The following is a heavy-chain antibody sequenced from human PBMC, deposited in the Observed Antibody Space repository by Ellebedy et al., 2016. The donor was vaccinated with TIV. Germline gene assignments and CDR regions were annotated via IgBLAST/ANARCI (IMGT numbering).Heavy chain of an antibody. CDR2: IGTYEGNT. CDR3: AREADSDALDI. CDR1: GYTFTTYG. V-gene: IGHV1-18*04. D-gene: IGHD2-15*01. J-gene: IGHJ3*02. Sequence: AASVKVSCKASGYTFTTYGITWVRQAPGQGPEWMGWIGTYEGNTKYAQKFQGRVTMTTDTSTGTAYMELRSLTSDDTAVYYCAREADSDALDIWGQGTMVIVSS.